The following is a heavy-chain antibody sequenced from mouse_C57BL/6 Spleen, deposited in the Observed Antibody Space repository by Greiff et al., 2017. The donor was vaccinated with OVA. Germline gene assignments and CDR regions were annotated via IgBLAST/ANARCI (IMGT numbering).Heavy chain of an antibody. CDR1: GYTFTDYY. Sequence: EVQLQESGPELVKPGASVKIPCKASGYTFTDYYMDWVKQSHGKSLEWIGDINPNNGGTIYNQKFKGKATLTVDKSSSTAYMELRSLTSEDTAVYYCARRSGRYYAMDYWGQGTSVTVSS. V-gene: IGHV1-18*01. CDR2: INPNNGGT. J-gene: IGHJ4*01. D-gene: IGHD1-1*01. CDR3: ARRSGRYYAMDY.